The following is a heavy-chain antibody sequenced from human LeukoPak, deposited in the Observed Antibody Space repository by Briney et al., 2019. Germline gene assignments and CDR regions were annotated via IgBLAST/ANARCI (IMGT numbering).Heavy chain of an antibody. Sequence: GGSLRLSCAASGFTFSSYAMSWVRQAPGKGLEWVSAISGSGGSTYYADSVKGRFTISRDNSKNTLYLQMNSLRAEDTAVYYCAKDSVYYDFWSDAFDIWGQGTMVTVSS. CDR3: AKDSVYYDFWSDAFDI. J-gene: IGHJ3*02. CDR1: GFTFSSYA. V-gene: IGHV3-23*01. CDR2: ISGSGGST. D-gene: IGHD3-3*01.